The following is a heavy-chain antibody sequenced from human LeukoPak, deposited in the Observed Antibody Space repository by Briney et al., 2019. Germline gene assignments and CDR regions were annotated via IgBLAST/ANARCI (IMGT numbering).Heavy chain of an antibody. V-gene: IGHV3-30*03. D-gene: IGHD4-17*01. CDR1: GFTFSSYG. Sequence: PGGSLRLSCAASGFTFSSYGMHWVRQAPGKGLEWVAVISYDGSNKYYADSVKGRFTISRDNSKNTLYLQMNSLRAEDTAVYYCASTTVTTCDYWGQGTLVTVSS. CDR3: ASTTVTTCDY. J-gene: IGHJ4*02. CDR2: ISYDGSNK.